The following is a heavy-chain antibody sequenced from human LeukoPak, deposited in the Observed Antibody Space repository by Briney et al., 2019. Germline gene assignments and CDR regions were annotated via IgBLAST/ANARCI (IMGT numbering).Heavy chain of an antibody. D-gene: IGHD3-16*02. Sequence: GGSLRLSCAASGFTFSSYAMNWVRQAPGKGLEWVSAISGSGGSTYYADSVKGRFTISRDNSKNTLYLHMNSLRAEDTAVYYCAKDAIGQYRPYYFDCWGQGTLVTVSS. CDR3: AKDAIGQYRPYYFDC. CDR2: ISGSGGST. J-gene: IGHJ4*02. CDR1: GFTFSSYA. V-gene: IGHV3-23*01.